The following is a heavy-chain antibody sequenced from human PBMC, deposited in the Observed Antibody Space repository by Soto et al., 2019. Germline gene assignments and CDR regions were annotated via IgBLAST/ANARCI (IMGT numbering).Heavy chain of an antibody. D-gene: IGHD4-4*01. J-gene: IGHJ4*02. Sequence: EVQLLESGGGLVQPGGSLRLSCTPSGFTFSTYAMTWVRQAPGKGLEWVSAISGSGISTYYANSVKGRFTISRDNAKNTRYLQMSSLRAEDTAVYYCAKGALTTRTFNTIDYWGQGTLVSVSS. CDR2: ISGSGIST. CDR1: GFTFSTYA. CDR3: AKGALTTRTFNTIDY. V-gene: IGHV3-23*01.